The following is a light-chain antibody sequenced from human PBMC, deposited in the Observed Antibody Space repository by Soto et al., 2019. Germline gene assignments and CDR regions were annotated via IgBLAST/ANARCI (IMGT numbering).Light chain of an antibody. CDR3: QQYNNWPHT. V-gene: IGKV3-15*01. Sequence: EIVMTQSPATLSVSPGERATLSCRASQSVSSKLAWFQQKPCQAPSLLLYGVSTRATGVPVRFSGSGSGTEFTHTINSLQSEDFAVYYCQQYNNWPHTFGQGTKVDIK. CDR2: GVS. CDR1: QSVSSK. J-gene: IGKJ2*01.